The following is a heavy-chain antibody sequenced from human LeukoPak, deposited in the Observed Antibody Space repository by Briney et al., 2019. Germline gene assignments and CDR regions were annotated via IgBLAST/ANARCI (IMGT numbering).Heavy chain of an antibody. Sequence: GGSLRLSCAASGFTFSTYSMNWVRQAPGKGLEWVSSISGSSIYIYYADSVKGRFTISRDNAKNSLYLQMNSLRAEDTAVYYSARDPPYSDSSGYYYDYWGQGTLVTVSS. CDR1: GFTFSTYS. CDR2: ISGSSIYI. V-gene: IGHV3-21*01. J-gene: IGHJ4*02. D-gene: IGHD3-22*01. CDR3: ARDPPYSDSSGYYYDY.